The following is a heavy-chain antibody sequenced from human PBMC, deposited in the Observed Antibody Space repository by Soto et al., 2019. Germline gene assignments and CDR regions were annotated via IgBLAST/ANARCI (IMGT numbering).Heavy chain of an antibody. J-gene: IGHJ4*02. V-gene: IGHV4-30-2*01. CDR2: MYHSGST. CDR1: GGSISSGGYS. CDR3: ARAPDY. Sequence: QLQLQESGSGLVKPSQTLSLTCAVSGGSISSGGYSWSWIRQPPGKGLEWIGYMYHSGSTYYNPSLKSRVTISIDRSKNQFSLKLSSVTAAVTAVYYCARAPDYWGQGILGTVSS.